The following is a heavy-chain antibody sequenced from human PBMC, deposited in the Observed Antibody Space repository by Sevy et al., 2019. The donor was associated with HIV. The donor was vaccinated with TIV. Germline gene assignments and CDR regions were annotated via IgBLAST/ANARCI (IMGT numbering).Heavy chain of an antibody. Sequence: ATVKVSCKASGYTFTSYGISWVRQAPRQGLERMGWISAYNRNTNYAQKLQGRVTMTTDTSTSTAYMELRSLRSDHTAVYYCARRGISRGSRGLDYWGQGTLVTVSS. CDR2: ISAYNRNT. J-gene: IGHJ4*02. CDR3: ARRGISRGSRGLDY. V-gene: IGHV1-18*04. D-gene: IGHD1-26*01. CDR1: GYTFTSYG.